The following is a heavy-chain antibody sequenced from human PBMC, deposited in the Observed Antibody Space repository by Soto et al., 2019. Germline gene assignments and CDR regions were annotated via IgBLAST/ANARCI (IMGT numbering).Heavy chain of an antibody. V-gene: IGHV4-59*08. D-gene: IGHD2-15*01. Sequence: SETLSLTCTVSGGSISSYYWTWIRQPPGKGLEWIGYIYYSGSTNYNPSLKSRVTISVDTSKNQFSLKLSSVTAADTAVYYCARKYCSGGSCYESWFDPWGQGTLVTVSS. CDR1: GGSISSYY. CDR3: ARKYCSGGSCYESWFDP. J-gene: IGHJ5*02. CDR2: IYYSGST.